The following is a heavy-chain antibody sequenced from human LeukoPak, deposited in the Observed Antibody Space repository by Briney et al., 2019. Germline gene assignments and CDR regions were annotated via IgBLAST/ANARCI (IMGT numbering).Heavy chain of an antibody. D-gene: IGHD3-10*01. CDR3: ARDGPSIRYYQGMDV. V-gene: IGHV3-30*04. J-gene: IGHJ6*02. CDR1: GFTFSSYA. CDR2: ISYDGSDE. Sequence: GGSLRLSCAASGFTFSSYAMHWVRQAPGKGLDWVAVISYDGSDEYYADSVKGRSTISRDNSKNTLYLQMNGLRTEDTAVFYCARDGPSIRYYQGMDVWGQGTTVTVSS.